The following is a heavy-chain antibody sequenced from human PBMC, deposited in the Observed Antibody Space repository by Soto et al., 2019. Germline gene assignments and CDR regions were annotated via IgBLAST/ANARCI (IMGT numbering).Heavy chain of an antibody. J-gene: IGHJ3*02. CDR2: IGGPVTDT. CDR1: GFTFRKYA. CDR3: VKDRREENSVCDHSDI. D-gene: IGHD1-26*01. Sequence: PGGSLRLSCAASGFTFRKYAMSWVRQSPGKGLEWVSCIGGPVTDTYYTDSVKGRFTVSRDNSKSTLSLQMNSLRAEDTAVYYCVKDRREENSVCDHSDISGQGSPVSVSS. V-gene: IGHV3-23*01.